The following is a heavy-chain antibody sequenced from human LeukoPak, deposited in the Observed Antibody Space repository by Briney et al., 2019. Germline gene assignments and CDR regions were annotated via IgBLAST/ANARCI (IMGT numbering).Heavy chain of an antibody. CDR3: ARDKHNRRDYYDSSGSNYGMDV. CDR1: GGSISSGDYY. J-gene: IGHJ6*02. CDR2: IYYSGST. Sequence: SQALSLTCTVSGGSISSGDYYWGWIRQPPGKGLEWIGYIYYSGSTYYNPSLKSRVTISVDTSKNQFSLKLSSVTAADTAVYYCARDKHNRRDYYDSSGSNYGMDVWGQGTTVTVSS. V-gene: IGHV4-30-4*01. D-gene: IGHD3-22*01.